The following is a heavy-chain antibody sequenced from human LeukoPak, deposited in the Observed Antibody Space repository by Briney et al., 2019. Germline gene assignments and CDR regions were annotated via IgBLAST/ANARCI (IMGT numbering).Heavy chain of an antibody. CDR2: MDYSGST. J-gene: IGHJ4*02. CDR3: ARHGGDYTFDY. CDR1: GGSISSYY. V-gene: IGHV4-59*08. Sequence: SETLSLTCTVSGGSISSYYWSWIRQPPGKGLEWIAYMDYSGSTFYNPSLKSRVSTSVDTSKNQFSLKVRSVTAADTAVYHCARHGGDYTFDYWGQGTLVTVSS. D-gene: IGHD4-17*01.